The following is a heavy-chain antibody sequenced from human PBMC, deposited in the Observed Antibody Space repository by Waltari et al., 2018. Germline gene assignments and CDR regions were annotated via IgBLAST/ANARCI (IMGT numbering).Heavy chain of an antibody. D-gene: IGHD1-1*01. CDR1: GYSFIDFY. CDR3: ARDEYGTEADFDY. J-gene: IGHJ4*02. Sequence: QVQLVQSGAEVKKPGASVKVSCKASGYSFIDFYIHWLRQTPGQGLEGMGWVNPNRGVTKYAQKFQGRVTMAWDTSISAAYMELSRLTSDDAAVYYCARDEYGTEADFDYWAQGTLVTVSS. CDR2: VNPNRGVT. V-gene: IGHV1-2*02.